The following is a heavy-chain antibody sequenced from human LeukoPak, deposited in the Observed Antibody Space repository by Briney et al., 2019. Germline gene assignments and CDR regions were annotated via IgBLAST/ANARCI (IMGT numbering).Heavy chain of an antibody. V-gene: IGHV4-59*08. CDR3: ARHVGGLWFGELLRSYYCMDI. CDR1: GGSITSYY. J-gene: IGHJ6*03. Sequence: SETLSLTCIVSGGSITSYYWSWFRQPPGKGLEFIGYIFYTGSTNYNPSLKSRVTISVDTSKNQFSLRLSSVTAADTAVYYCARHVGGLWFGELLRSYYCMDIWGKGTTVTISS. CDR2: IFYTGST. D-gene: IGHD3-10*01.